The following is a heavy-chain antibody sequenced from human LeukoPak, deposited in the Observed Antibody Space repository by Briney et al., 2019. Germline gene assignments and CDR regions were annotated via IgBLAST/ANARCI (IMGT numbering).Heavy chain of an antibody. D-gene: IGHD2-21*01. V-gene: IGHV3-7*03. J-gene: IGHJ4*02. CDR1: GFTFSRHW. CDR2: IRDDGSVK. Sequence: GGSLRLSCAASGFTFSRHWMSWVRQAPGKGLEWVANIRDDGSVKYYVGSVKGRFTISRDNANNSLYLQMNSLGAEDTAVYYCARDREVVVHWGQGTLVTVSS. CDR3: ARDREVVVH.